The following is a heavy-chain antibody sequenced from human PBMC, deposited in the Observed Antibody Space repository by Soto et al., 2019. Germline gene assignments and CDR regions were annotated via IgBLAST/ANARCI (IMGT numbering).Heavy chain of an antibody. V-gene: IGHV4-4*02. CDR3: ARVSGRYYYGMDV. CDR2: IYHSGST. CDR1: GGSISSSNW. J-gene: IGHJ6*02. Sequence: QVQLQESGPGLVKPSGTLALTCAVSGGSISSSNWWSWVRQPPGKGLEWIGGIYHSGSTNYNPSLKSRVTITVDKSKNPFSLKLSSVTAADTAVYYCARVSGRYYYGMDVWGQGTTVTVSS. D-gene: IGHD1-26*01.